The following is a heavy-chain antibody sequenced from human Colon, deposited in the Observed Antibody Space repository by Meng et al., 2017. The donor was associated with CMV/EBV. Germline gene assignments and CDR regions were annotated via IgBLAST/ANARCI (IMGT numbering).Heavy chain of an antibody. CDR3: ARTPSEGSSWYHYYYYYGMDV. D-gene: IGHD6-13*01. Sequence: GESLKISCAASGFTVSSNYMSWVRQAPGKGLEWVSVIYSGGSTYYADSVKGRFTISRDNSKNTLYLQMNSLRAEDTAVYYCARTPSEGSSWYHYYYYYGMDVWGQGPTVTVSS. J-gene: IGHJ6*02. CDR1: GFTVSSNY. CDR2: IYSGGST. V-gene: IGHV3-53*01.